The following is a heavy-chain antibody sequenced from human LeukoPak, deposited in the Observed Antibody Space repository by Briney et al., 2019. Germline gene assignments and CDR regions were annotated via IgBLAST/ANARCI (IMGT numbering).Heavy chain of an antibody. D-gene: IGHD3-3*01. CDR1: GFTFSNSW. J-gene: IGHJ3*01. CDR2: TNEGGSDK. Sequence: GGSLRLSCAASGFTFSNSWTSWLRQAPGKGLEWVAHTNEGGSDKYYADSVKGRFTVSRDNSRNTLYLQMNSLRAEDTAVYYCAQGDSYYDFLLSVWGQGTMVTVSS. V-gene: IGHV3-7*03. CDR3: AQGDSYYDFLLSV.